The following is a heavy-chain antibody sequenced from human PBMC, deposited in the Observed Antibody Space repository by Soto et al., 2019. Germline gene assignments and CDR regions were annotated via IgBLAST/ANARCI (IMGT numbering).Heavy chain of an antibody. CDR2: ISAYNGNT. Sequence: DSVKVSCKASGYTFTSYGISWVRQAPGQGLEWMGWISAYNGNTNYAQKLQGRVTMTTDTSTSTAYMELRSLRSDDTAVYYCARVLLSGNGYTPGIWGQGTMVTVSS. CDR1: GYTFTSYG. J-gene: IGHJ3*02. CDR3: ARVLLSGNGYTPGI. D-gene: IGHD5-12*01. V-gene: IGHV1-18*01.